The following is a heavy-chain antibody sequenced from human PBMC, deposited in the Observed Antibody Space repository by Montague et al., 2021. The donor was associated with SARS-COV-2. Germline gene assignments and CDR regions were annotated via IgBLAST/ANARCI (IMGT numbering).Heavy chain of an antibody. CDR2: INHGGST. D-gene: IGHD3-10*01. V-gene: IGHV4-34*01. J-gene: IGHJ6*03. CDR1: GTSFSGYY. Sequence: SETLSLTCAVHGTSFSGYYWNWIRQPPGKGLEWIGEINHGGSTKYSPSLKSQLTISADTSKNQLSLKLTSVAAADTAVYYCARLRDGVVPSPILGVGPYYSYYYMDVWGRGTTVTVSS. CDR3: ARLRDGVVPSPILGVGPYYSYYYMDV.